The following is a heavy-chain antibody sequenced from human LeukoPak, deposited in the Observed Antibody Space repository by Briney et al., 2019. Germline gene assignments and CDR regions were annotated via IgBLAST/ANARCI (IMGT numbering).Heavy chain of an antibody. V-gene: IGHV4-31*03. J-gene: IGHJ3*02. CDR1: GGSISSGGYY. D-gene: IGHD6-13*01. CDR2: IYYSGST. CDR3: ARGYSSSWYSVVVTAHDAFDI. Sequence: PSETLSLTCTVSGGSISSGGYYWSWIRQHPGKGLEWIGYIYYSGSTYYNPSLKSRVTISVDTSKNQFSLKLSSVTAADTAVYYCARGYSSSWYSVVVTAHDAFDIWGQGTMVTVSS.